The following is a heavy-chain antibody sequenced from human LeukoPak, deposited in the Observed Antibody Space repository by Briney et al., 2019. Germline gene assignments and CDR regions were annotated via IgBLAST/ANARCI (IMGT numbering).Heavy chain of an antibody. J-gene: IGHJ3*01. CDR1: GLTFGHSC. D-gene: IGHD2-2*01. CDR3: IVVVEPPDSDGFDV. Sequence: GGSVSLLCGVSGLTFGHSCVLWVRQAPGRGLVWVLLINADGSTTSYADSVKGRFTISRDNARNTLSLEMNSLTIEDTAVYYCIVVVEPPDSDGFDVWGQGTMITVSS. CDR2: INADGSTT. V-gene: IGHV3-74*01.